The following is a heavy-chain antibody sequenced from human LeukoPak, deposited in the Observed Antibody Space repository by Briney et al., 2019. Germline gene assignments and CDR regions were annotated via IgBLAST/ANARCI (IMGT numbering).Heavy chain of an antibody. V-gene: IGHV4-39*01. CDR2: IYYSGST. D-gene: IGHD3-10*01. J-gene: IGHJ4*02. Sequence: SSYVMSWVRQPPGKGLEWIGSIYYSGSTYYNPSLKSRVTISVDTSKNQFSLKLNSVTATDTAVYYCARHYGPWGQGTLVTVSS. CDR3: ARHYGP. CDR1: SSYV.